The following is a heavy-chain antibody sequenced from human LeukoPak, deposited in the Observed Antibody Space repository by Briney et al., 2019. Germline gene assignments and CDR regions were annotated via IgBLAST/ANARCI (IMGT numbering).Heavy chain of an antibody. J-gene: IGHJ2*01. CDR3: GRRTYYDTLTGYTYWYFDL. Sequence: SETLSLTCTVSGGSISSYYWSWIRQPPGKRLEWIGYTSYSGSTDYNPSLKSRVTMSVDTSKNQFSLKLSSVTAADTAVYYCGRRTYYDTLTGYTYWYFDLWGRGTLVTVSS. V-gene: IGHV4-59*01. CDR2: TSYSGST. D-gene: IGHD3-9*01. CDR1: GGSISSYY.